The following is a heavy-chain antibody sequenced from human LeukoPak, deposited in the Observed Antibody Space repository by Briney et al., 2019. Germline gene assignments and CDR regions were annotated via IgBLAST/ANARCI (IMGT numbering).Heavy chain of an antibody. V-gene: IGHV3-30*01. Sequence: GGSLRLSCAASGFTFSSYAMHWVRQAPGKGLEWVAVISYDGSNKYYADSVKGRFTISRDNSKNTLYLQMNSLRAEDTAVYYCARVTTFYYDSSGYQFDYWGQGTLVTVSS. CDR3: ARVTTFYYDSSGYQFDY. D-gene: IGHD3-22*01. J-gene: IGHJ4*02. CDR2: ISYDGSNK. CDR1: GFTFSSYA.